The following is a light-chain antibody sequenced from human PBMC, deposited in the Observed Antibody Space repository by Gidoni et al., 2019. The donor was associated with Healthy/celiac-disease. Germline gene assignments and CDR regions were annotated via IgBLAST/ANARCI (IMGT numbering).Light chain of an antibody. CDR3: QQLNSYPHT. J-gene: IGKJ2*01. CDR1: PGISSY. Sequence: IQLTQSPSSLSASVGDRVTITCRASPGISSYLAWYQQKPGKAPKLLLYAASTLQSGVPSRFSGSGSVTDFTLTISSLQPEDFATYYGQQLNSYPHTFGQGTKLEIK. V-gene: IGKV1-9*01. CDR2: AAS.